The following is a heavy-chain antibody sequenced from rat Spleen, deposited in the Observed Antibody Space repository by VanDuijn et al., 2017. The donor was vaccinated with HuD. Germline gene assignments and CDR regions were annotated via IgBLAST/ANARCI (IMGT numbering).Heavy chain of an antibody. D-gene: IGHD1-10*01. CDR3: ARHGIYNNYGWFAY. CDR1: GFTFSDFY. CDR2: ISYGDSSGHSST. V-gene: IGHV5-29*01. J-gene: IGHJ2*01. Sequence: EVQLVESDGGLVQPGRSLKLSCAASGFTFSDFYMAWVRQAPTKGLEWVATISYGDSSGHSSTYYRDSVKGRFPISRDNAKSTLYLQMDSLRSEDTATYYCARHGIYNNYGWFAYWGQGVMVTVSS.